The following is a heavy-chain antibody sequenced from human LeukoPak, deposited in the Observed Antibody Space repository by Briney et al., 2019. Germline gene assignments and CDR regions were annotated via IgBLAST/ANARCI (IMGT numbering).Heavy chain of an antibody. J-gene: IGHJ4*02. V-gene: IGHV1-8*03. CDR3: ARVAGSIDY. CDR1: GYTFTSLD. CDR2: TNPNSGHT. D-gene: IGHD6-19*01. Sequence: GASVKVSCKASGYTFTSLDINWVRQATGQGLEWMGWTNPNSGHTGYAQKFQGRVTITRNTSISTAYMELSSLRSEDTAVYYCARVAGSIDYWGQGTLVTVSS.